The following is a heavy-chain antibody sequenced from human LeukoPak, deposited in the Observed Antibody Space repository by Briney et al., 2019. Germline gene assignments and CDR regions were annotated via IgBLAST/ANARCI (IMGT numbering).Heavy chain of an antibody. CDR3: ARGHPFYYYDSSGYSILFDY. J-gene: IGHJ4*02. Sequence: GSLRLSCAASGSTFSSYRMSWVRQPPGKGLEWIGEINHSGSTNYNPSLKSRVTISVDTSKNQFSLKLSSVTAADTAVYYCARGHPFYYYDSSGYSILFDYWGQGTLVTVSS. V-gene: IGHV4-34*01. CDR2: INHSGST. D-gene: IGHD3-22*01. CDR1: GSTFSSYR.